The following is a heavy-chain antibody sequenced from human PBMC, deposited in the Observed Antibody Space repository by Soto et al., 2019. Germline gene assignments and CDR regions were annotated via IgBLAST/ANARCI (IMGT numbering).Heavy chain of an antibody. D-gene: IGHD3-10*01. Sequence: GASVQGSCKVSGYTLTELSMHWVRQAPGKGLEWMGGFDPEDGETIYAQKFQGRVTMTEDTSTDTAYMELSSLRSEDTAVYYCATAPGSLWFGEGDYWGQGTLVTVSS. CDR2: FDPEDGET. V-gene: IGHV1-24*01. CDR3: ATAPGSLWFGEGDY. J-gene: IGHJ4*02. CDR1: GYTLTELS.